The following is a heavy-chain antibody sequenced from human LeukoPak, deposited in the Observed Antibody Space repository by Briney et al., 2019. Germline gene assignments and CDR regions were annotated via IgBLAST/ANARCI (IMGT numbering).Heavy chain of an antibody. J-gene: IGHJ3*02. CDR2: INHSGST. CDR3: ARGLWFFRYMEHGAFDI. D-gene: IGHD3-10*01. CDR1: GGSFSGYY. V-gene: IGHV4-34*01. Sequence: SETLSLTCAVYGGSFSGYYWSWIRQPPGKGLEWIGEINHSGSTNYNPSLKSRVTISVDTSKNQFSLKLSSVTAADTAVYYCARGLWFFRYMEHGAFDIWGQETMVTVSS.